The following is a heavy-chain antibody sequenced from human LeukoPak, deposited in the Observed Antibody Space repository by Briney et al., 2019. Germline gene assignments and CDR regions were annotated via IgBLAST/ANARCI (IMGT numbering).Heavy chain of an antibody. J-gene: IGHJ4*02. D-gene: IGHD2-15*01. CDR1: GGSISSGSYY. Sequence: SETLSLTCTVSGGSISSGSYYWSWIRQPAGKGLEWIGRIYTSGSTNYNPSLKSRVTISVDTSKNQFSLKLSSVTAADTAVYYCVRVVVGGNFFDYWGQGTLVTVSS. V-gene: IGHV4-61*02. CDR2: IYTSGST. CDR3: VRVVVGGNFFDY.